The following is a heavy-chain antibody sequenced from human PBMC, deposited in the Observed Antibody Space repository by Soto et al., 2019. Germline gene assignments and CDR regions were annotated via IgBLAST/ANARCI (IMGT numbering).Heavy chain of an antibody. D-gene: IGHD4-17*01. CDR1: GFTFSNYA. CDR2: IIGSGGST. J-gene: IGHJ4*02. CDR3: AKEMSTTVTPYFFDY. Sequence: GGSLRLSCAASGFTFSNYAMSWVRQAPGKGLEWVSGIIGSGGSTYNADSVKGRFTISRDNSKNTLYLQMNGLRAEDMAVYYCAKEMSTTVTPYFFDYWGQGTLVTVSS. V-gene: IGHV3-23*01.